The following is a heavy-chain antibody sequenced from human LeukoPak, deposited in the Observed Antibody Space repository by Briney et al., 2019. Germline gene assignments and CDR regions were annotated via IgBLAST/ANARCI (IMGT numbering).Heavy chain of an antibody. CDR1: GGSISSYY. D-gene: IGHD2-2*01. CDR3: ARARCFIGSSTSCSPWFDP. Sequence: SETLSLTCTVSGGSISSYYWSWIRQPPGKGLEWIGYIHYSGSTNYNPSLKSRVTISVDTSKNQFSLKLSSVTAADTAVYYCARARCFIGSSTSCSPWFDPWGQGTLVTVSS. V-gene: IGHV4-59*01. CDR2: IHYSGST. J-gene: IGHJ5*02.